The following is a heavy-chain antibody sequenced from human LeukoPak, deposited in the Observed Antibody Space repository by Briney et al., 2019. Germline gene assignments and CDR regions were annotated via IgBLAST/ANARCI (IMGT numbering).Heavy chain of an antibody. J-gene: IGHJ5*02. CDR1: GGSISSSSYY. V-gene: IGHV4-39*01. CDR2: IYYSGST. Sequence: SETLSLTCTVSGGSISSSSYYWGWIRQPPGKGLEWIGSIYYSGSTYYNPSLKSRVTISVDTSKNQFSLKLSSVTAADTAVYYCARHYIAVAGPRYNWFDPWGQGTLVTVSS. CDR3: ARHYIAVAGPRYNWFDP. D-gene: IGHD6-19*01.